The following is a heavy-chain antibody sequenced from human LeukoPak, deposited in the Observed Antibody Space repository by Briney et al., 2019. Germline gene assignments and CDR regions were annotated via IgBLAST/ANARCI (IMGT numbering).Heavy chain of an antibody. D-gene: IGHD3-10*01. V-gene: IGHV4-59*01. Sequence: SETLSLTCTVSGGSISSYYWSRIRQPPGKGLEWIGYIYYSGSTNYNPSLKSRVTISVDTSKNQFSLKLSSVTAADTAVYYCARDQDRMVRGLGAFDIWGQGTMVTVSS. CDR1: GGSISSYY. CDR3: ARDQDRMVRGLGAFDI. CDR2: IYYSGST. J-gene: IGHJ3*02.